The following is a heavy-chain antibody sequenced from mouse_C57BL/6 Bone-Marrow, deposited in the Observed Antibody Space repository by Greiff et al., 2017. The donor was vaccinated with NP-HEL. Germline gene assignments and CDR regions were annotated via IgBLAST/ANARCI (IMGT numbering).Heavy chain of an antibody. Sequence: VQVVESGPELVKPGASVKISCKASGYTFTDYYINWVKQRPGQGLEWIGWIFPGSGSTYYNEKFKGKATLTVDKSSSTAYMLLSSLTSEDSAVYFCARAWDALYFDYWGQGTTLTVSS. CDR3: ARAWDALYFDY. D-gene: IGHD4-1*01. CDR1: GYTFTDYY. CDR2: IFPGSGST. J-gene: IGHJ2*01. V-gene: IGHV1-75*01.